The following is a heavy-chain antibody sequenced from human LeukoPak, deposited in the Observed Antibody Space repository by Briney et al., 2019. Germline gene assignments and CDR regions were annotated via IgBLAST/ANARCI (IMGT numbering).Heavy chain of an antibody. CDR3: AREAWAGYFDY. CDR1: GASISSYY. CDR2: ICTSDST. D-gene: IGHD3-16*01. J-gene: IGHJ4*02. V-gene: IGHV4-4*07. Sequence: SETLSLTCTVSGASISSYYWSWIRQPAGKRLECIGRICTSDSTNYNPSLKSRVTMSVDTSKNQFSLRLSSLTAADTAVYYCAREAWAGYFDYWGQGTLVTVSS.